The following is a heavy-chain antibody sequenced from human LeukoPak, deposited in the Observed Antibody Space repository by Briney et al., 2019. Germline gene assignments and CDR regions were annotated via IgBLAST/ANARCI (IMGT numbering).Heavy chain of an antibody. J-gene: IGHJ5*02. D-gene: IGHD6-19*01. CDR2: IYTSEST. V-gene: IGHV4-4*09. Sequence: SETLSLTCTVSGGSISSYYWSWIRQPPGKGLEWIGYIYTSESTNYNPSLKSRVTISVDTSKNQFSLKLSSVTAADTAVYYCASVAVAGNWFDPWGQGTLVTVSS. CDR1: GGSISSYY. CDR3: ASVAVAGNWFDP.